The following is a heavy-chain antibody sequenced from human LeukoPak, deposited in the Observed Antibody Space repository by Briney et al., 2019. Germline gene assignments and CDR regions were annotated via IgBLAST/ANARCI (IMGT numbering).Heavy chain of an antibody. J-gene: IGHJ4*01. D-gene: IGHD1-14*01. CDR1: GIRFNDYW. Sequence: PGGTLRLSCTVSGIRFNDYWMIWVRQAPGKGLEWVANIKEDGGEMYYVDSVKGRFIISRDNAKNSVYLQMNILRVEDTAVYYCASGMIEFDYWGXGTLVTVSS. V-gene: IGHV3-7*01. CDR3: ASGMIEFDY. CDR2: IKEDGGEM.